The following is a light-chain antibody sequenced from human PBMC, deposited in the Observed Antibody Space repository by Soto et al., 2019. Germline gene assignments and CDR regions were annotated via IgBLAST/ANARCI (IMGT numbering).Light chain of an antibody. CDR2: AAY. J-gene: IGKJ1*01. CDR3: QQYFSYPRM. V-gene: IGKV1-8*01. CDR1: QDISSY. Sequence: AIRMTQSPSSFSASTGDRVTITCRASQDISSYLAWYQQKPGKAPKLLIYAAYTLQSGVPLRFSGSGSGTDFTHTISSLQSEDFATYYCQQYFSYPRMFGQGTKVDIK.